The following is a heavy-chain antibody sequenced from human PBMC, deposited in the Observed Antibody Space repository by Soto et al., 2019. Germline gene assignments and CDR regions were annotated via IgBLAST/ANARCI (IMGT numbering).Heavy chain of an antibody. CDR2: ISSSSSYI. Sequence: GGSLRLSCAASGFTFSSYSMNWVRQAPGKGLEWVSSISSSSSYIYYADSVKGRFTISRDNAKNSLYLQMNSLRAEDTAVYYCARSGPSVDPAMADYYYYGMDVWGQVTTVTVSS. CDR3: ARSGPSVDPAMADYYYYGMDV. CDR1: GFTFSSYS. V-gene: IGHV3-21*01. D-gene: IGHD5-18*01. J-gene: IGHJ6*02.